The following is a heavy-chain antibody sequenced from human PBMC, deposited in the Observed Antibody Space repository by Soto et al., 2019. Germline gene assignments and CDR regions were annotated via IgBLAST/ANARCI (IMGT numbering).Heavy chain of an antibody. D-gene: IGHD4-17*01. Sequence: QVQLVESGGGLVKPGGSLRLSCAASGFTFSDYYMNWIRQAPGKGLEWVSYITSTGSTIYYADSVKGRFTISRDNAKNSLYLQMNSLRAEDTAVYYCASYGDSTLDYYYYMDVWGKGITVTVSS. CDR2: ITSTGSTI. V-gene: IGHV3-11*01. CDR3: ASYGDSTLDYYYYMDV. CDR1: GFTFSDYY. J-gene: IGHJ6*03.